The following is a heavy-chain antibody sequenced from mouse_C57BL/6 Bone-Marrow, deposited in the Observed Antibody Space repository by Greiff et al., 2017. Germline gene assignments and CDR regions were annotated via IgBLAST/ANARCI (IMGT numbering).Heavy chain of an antibody. Sequence: EVQLQQSGPELVKPGASVKMSCKASGYTFTDYNMHWVKQSHGKSLEWIGYINPNNGGTSYNQKFKGKATLTVNKSSSTAYMELRSLTSVDSAGNDCARSLYCYGSSYMGYWGQGTTLTVSS. D-gene: IGHD1-1*01. CDR3: ARSLYCYGSSYMGY. V-gene: IGHV1-22*01. CDR2: INPNNGGT. CDR1: GYTFTDYN. J-gene: IGHJ2*01.